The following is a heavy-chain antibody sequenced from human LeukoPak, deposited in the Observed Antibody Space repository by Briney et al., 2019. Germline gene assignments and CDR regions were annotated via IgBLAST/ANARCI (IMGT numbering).Heavy chain of an antibody. D-gene: IGHD3-22*01. CDR3: ARDLPDYYDSSRLLGLFDY. J-gene: IGHJ4*02. CDR1: GGTFSSYA. V-gene: IGHV1-69*01. Sequence: SVKVSCKASGGTFSSYAISWVRQAPGQGLEWMGGIIPIFGTANYAQKFQGRVTITADESTSTAYMELSSLRSEDTAVYYCARDLPDYYDSSRLLGLFDYWGQGTLVTVSS. CDR2: IIPIFGTA.